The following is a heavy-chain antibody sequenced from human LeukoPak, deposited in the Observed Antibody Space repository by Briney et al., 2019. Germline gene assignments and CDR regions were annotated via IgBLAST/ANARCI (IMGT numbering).Heavy chain of an antibody. Sequence: GGSLRLSCAASGSTFSSYAMSWVRQAPGKGLEWVSGISGSGDSTYYADSVKGRFTISRDNSKNTLYLQMNSLRAEDTAIYYCARDSSGYYRSFDHWGQGTLVTVSS. CDR3: ARDSSGYYRSFDH. CDR1: GSTFSSYA. V-gene: IGHV3-23*01. J-gene: IGHJ4*02. D-gene: IGHD3-22*01. CDR2: ISGSGDST.